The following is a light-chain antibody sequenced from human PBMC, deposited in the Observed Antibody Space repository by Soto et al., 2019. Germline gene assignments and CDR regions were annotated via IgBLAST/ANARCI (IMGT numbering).Light chain of an antibody. CDR1: QSVSSNY. CDR3: QQYNSYPLG. J-gene: IGKJ4*01. CDR2: GAS. Sequence: EIVLTQSPCTLSLSPGGRSTLSCRASQSVSSNYLAWYQQKNGQAPRLXIYGASNRATGIPARFSGSGYGTEFNLTISSLQPDDFATYYCQQYNSYPLGFGGGTKVDIK. V-gene: IGKV3-20*01.